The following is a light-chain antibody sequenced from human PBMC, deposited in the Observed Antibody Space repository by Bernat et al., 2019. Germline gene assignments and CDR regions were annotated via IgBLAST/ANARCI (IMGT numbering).Light chain of an antibody. CDR3: QQTYSTTWT. CDR2: AAS. Sequence: DIQMTQSPSSLSASVGDRVTITCRASQSISNYVNWYQQKPGKAPKFLIYAASSLADGVPSRFTGSGSGTEFTLTISSLQPEDSAAYYCQQTYSTTWTFCQGTKVGI. V-gene: IGKV1-39*01. CDR1: QSISNY. J-gene: IGKJ1*01.